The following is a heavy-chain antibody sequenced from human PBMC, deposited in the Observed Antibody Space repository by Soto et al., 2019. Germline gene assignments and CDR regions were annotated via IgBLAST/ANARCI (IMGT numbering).Heavy chain of an antibody. CDR1: GYTFPGYY. J-gene: IGHJ4*02. Sequence: QGKLVQSGAEVKKPGASVKVSCKASGYTFPGYYIHWVRQAPGQGLEWMGWINPKSGVTNYAQKFQGRVTMIKDTSISTAYMELSRLRSDDTAVYYCARDMAYGDFLPALFWGQGTLVTVSS. V-gene: IGHV1-2*02. CDR3: ARDMAYGDFLPALF. D-gene: IGHD4-17*01. CDR2: INPKSGVT.